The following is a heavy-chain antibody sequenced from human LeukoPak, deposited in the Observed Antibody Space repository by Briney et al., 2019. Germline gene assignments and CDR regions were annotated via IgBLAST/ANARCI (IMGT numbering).Heavy chain of an antibody. CDR3: ARVAGGGHRRWSGYYKGYYYYYYMDV. CDR2: INPSGHTT. CDR1: GYTFTSYY. J-gene: IGHJ6*03. V-gene: IGHV1-46*01. Sequence: ASVKVSCKASGYTFTSYYMHWVRQAPGQGLEWMGIINPSGHTTDYAQKFQGRVTMTRDTPTSTVYMELSSLRSDDTAVYYCARVAGGGHRRWSGYYKGYYYYYYMDVWGKGTTVTVSS. D-gene: IGHD3-3*01.